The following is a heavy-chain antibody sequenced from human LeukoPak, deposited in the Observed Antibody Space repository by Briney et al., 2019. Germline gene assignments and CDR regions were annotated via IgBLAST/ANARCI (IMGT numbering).Heavy chain of an antibody. J-gene: IGHJ4*02. CDR1: GGSISTYF. CDR3: ARDLGYYDSSGYSDY. D-gene: IGHD3-22*01. V-gene: IGHV4-4*07. CDR2: IYASGKT. Sequence: SETLSLTCTVAGGSISTYFWSWIRQPAGKGLEWIGRIYASGKTNYNPSLKSRVTMSVDTPKNQLSLKMSSVTAADTAVYYCARDLGYYDSSGYSDYWGQGTLVTVSS.